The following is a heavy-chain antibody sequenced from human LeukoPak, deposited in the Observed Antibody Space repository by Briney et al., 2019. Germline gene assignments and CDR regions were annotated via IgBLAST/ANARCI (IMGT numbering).Heavy chain of an antibody. J-gene: IGHJ4*02. CDR2: INHSGST. Sequence: SETLSLTCAVYGGSFSGYYWSWIRQPPGKGLEWIGEINHSGSTNYNPSLKSRVTISVDTSRNQFSLKLSSVTAADTAVYYCARSHTVAGFDYWGQGTLVTVSS. CDR3: ARSHTVAGFDY. CDR1: GGSFSGYY. D-gene: IGHD4-23*01. V-gene: IGHV4-34*01.